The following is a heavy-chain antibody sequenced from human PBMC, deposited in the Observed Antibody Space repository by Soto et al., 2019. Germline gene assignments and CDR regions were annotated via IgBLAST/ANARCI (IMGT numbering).Heavy chain of an antibody. CDR3: AKDLWMDY. V-gene: IGHV3-23*01. CDR1: GFTFSNYA. J-gene: IGHJ4*02. Sequence: EVQLLESGGGLVQPGGSLRLSCAASGFTFSNYAMNWVRQGPGKGLEWVSGISSSDGSTYYTDSVKGRFSISRDNSKNTLYLQMNSLSAEDTAIYYCAKDLWMDYWGQGTLVTVSS. D-gene: IGHD3-3*01. CDR2: ISSSDGST.